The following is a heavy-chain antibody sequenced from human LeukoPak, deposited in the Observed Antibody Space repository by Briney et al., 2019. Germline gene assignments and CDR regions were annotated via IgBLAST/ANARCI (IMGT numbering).Heavy chain of an antibody. D-gene: IGHD6-19*01. J-gene: IGHJ4*02. CDR3: ARVYNSGWHFDY. Sequence: GGSLRLSCAASGFTFSSYSMNWVRQAPGKGLEWVSYISSSSSTMYYADSVKGRFTISRDNAKNSLYLQMSSLRAEDTAVYYCARVYNSGWHFDYWGQGALVTVSS. V-gene: IGHV3-48*01. CDR2: ISSSSSTM. CDR1: GFTFSSYS.